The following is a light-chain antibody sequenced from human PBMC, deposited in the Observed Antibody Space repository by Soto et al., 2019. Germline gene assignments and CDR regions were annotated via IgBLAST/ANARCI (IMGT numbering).Light chain of an antibody. J-gene: IGKJ1*01. Sequence: IVMTHSALSLSVTPVKPASISCSXSHILLHSNGYNYLDWYLQKPGQSPQLLIYFVSNRASGVPDRFSGSGSGTDFTLKISRVEPEDVGVYYCMQALQTRTFGQGTKVDIK. CDR1: HILLHSNGYNY. CDR2: FVS. V-gene: IGKV2-28*01. CDR3: MQALQTRT.